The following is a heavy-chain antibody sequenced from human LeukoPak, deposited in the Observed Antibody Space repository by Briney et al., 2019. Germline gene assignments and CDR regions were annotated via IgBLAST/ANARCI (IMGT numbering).Heavy chain of an antibody. CDR2: IIPILGIA. J-gene: IGHJ4*02. D-gene: IGHD2-2*02. V-gene: IGHV1-69*04. CDR3: ARENPNYCSSTSRYNSPYFDY. Sequence: AASVKVSCKASGRTFSSYTISWVRQAPGQGLERMGRIIPILGIANYAQKFQGRVTITADKSTNTAYMELSSLRSEDTAVYYCARENPNYCSSTSRYNSPYFDYWGQGTLVTVSS. CDR1: GRTFSSYT.